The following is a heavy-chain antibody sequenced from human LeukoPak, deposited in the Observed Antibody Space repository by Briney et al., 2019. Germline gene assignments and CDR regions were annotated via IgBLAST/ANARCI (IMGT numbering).Heavy chain of an antibody. CDR2: INPSGGST. V-gene: IGHV1-46*01. CDR3: ARDQIPTKFDY. J-gene: IGHJ4*02. Sequence: ASVKVSCKASGGTFSSYAISWVRQAPGQGLEWMGIINPSGGSTSYAQKFQGRVTMTRDTSTSTVYMELSSLRSEDTAVYYCARDQIPTKFDYWGQGTLVTVSS. CDR1: GGTFSSYA.